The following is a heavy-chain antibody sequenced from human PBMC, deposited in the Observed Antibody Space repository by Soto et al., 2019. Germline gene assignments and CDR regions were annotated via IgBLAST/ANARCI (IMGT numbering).Heavy chain of an antibody. CDR2: MFYSGLT. CDR3: APLSVSLSGPYGIHV. V-gene: IGHV4-39*01. J-gene: IGHJ6*02. CDR1: GYSVTGSDYY. D-gene: IGHD2-15*01. Sequence: PSETLSLTCSVSGYSVTGSDYYWAWIRQPPGKGLEWIGSMFYSGLTYYNPSLKSRVTLSVDTSKNQFSVRLNSVTAADTAVYYCAPLSVSLSGPYGIHVWGQGTTVPVSS.